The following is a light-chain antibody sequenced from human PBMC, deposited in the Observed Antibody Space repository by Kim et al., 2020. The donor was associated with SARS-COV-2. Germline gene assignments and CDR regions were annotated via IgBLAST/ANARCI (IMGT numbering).Light chain of an antibody. CDR1: QSVSSY. Sequence: GERTTLYCRASQSVSSYLAWYQQKPGQAPRLLIYDASNRATGIPARFSGSGSGTDFTLTNSSLEPEDFAVYYCQQRSNWPPRNTFGQGTRLEIK. J-gene: IGKJ5*01. CDR3: QQRSNWPPRNT. V-gene: IGKV3-11*01. CDR2: DAS.